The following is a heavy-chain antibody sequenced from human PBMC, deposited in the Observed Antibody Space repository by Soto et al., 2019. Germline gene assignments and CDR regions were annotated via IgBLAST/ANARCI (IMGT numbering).Heavy chain of an antibody. CDR1: GFTFSNYA. V-gene: IGHV3-23*01. Sequence: GGSLRLSCAGSGFTFSNYAITWVRQAPGKGLEWVSTISGSGGTTYYADSVKGRFTISRDNSKNTLYLQMDSLRAEDTAIYYCAKDFGSSWYSKEFDPWGQGT. CDR2: ISGSGGTT. J-gene: IGHJ5*02. CDR3: AKDFGSSWYSKEFDP. D-gene: IGHD6-13*01.